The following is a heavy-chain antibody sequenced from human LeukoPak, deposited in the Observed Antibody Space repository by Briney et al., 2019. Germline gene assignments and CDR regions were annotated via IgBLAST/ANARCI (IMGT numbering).Heavy chain of an antibody. D-gene: IGHD3-16*01. CDR1: GFTFSSYA. CDR2: ISYDGSNK. Sequence: GSLRLSCAASGFTFSSYAMHWVRQAPGKGLEWVAVISYDGSNKYYADSVKGRFTISRDNSKNTLYLQMNSLRAEDTAVYYCARWGGSFDYWGQGTLVTVSS. V-gene: IGHV3-30-3*01. CDR3: ARWGGSFDY. J-gene: IGHJ4*02.